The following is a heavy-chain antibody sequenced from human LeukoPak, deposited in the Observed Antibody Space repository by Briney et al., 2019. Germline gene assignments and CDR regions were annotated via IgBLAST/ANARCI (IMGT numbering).Heavy chain of an antibody. D-gene: IGHD2/OR15-2a*01. V-gene: IGHV3-11*01. J-gene: IGHJ6*02. CDR1: GFTFSDYY. Sequence: GGSLRLSCAASGFTFSDYYMSWIRQAPGKGLEWVSYINSSGSTIYYADSGKGRFTIVRANTKDYLYLEMNSLRAEDTAVYYCARDRNPNYCYYGMDVWGQGTTVTVSS. CDR2: INSSGSTI. CDR3: ARDRNPNYCYYGMDV.